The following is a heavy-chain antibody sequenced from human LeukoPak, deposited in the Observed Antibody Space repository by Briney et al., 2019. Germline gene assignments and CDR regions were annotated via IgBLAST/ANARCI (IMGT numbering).Heavy chain of an antibody. CDR3: ARVVDGPDAFDI. J-gene: IGHJ3*02. D-gene: IGHD3-10*01. Sequence: ASVKVSCKASGYTFTSYYMHWVRQAPGQGLEWLGIINPSGGSTSYAQKFQGRVTMTRDTSTSTVYMELSSLRSEDAAVYYCARVVDGPDAFDIWGQGTMVTVSS. CDR2: INPSGGST. CDR1: GYTFTSYY. V-gene: IGHV1-46*01.